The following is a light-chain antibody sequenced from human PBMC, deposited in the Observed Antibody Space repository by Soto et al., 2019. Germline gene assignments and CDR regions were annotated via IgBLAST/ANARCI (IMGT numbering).Light chain of an antibody. CDR3: QQYHNSPLT. V-gene: IGKV3-20*01. Sequence: EIVLTQSPGTLSLSPGERATLSCRASQSVSSSYLAWYQQKPGQAPRLLIYGASSRATVIPDRFSGSGSGTDFTLTISRLEPEDFAVYSCQQYHNSPLTFGGGTKVEIK. CDR1: QSVSSSY. J-gene: IGKJ4*01. CDR2: GAS.